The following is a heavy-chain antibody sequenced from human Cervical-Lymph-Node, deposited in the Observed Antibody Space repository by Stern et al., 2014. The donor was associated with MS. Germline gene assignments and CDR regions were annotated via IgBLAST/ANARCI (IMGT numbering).Heavy chain of an antibody. V-gene: IGHV1-2*06. Sequence: QVQLVQSGAEVKKPGASVKVSCKASGYRFSTFYLHWLRQAPGQGLQWSGRIDPGSGATNYSQTFQGRLTMTRDRSITTAYLELSGLRSDDTAVYYCARIYCSGDECYHSFDTWGQGTLVTVSS. CDR3: ARIYCSGDECYHSFDT. CDR1: GYRFSTFY. J-gene: IGHJ4*02. CDR2: IDPGSGAT. D-gene: IGHD3-16*02.